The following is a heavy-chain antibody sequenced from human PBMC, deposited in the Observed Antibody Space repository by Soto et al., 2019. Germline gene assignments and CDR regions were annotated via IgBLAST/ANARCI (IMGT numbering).Heavy chain of an antibody. D-gene: IGHD3-22*01. Sequence: ASVKVSCKASGGTFGSYAISWVRQVPGQGLEWMGGIIPIFGTANYAQKFQGRVTITADESTSTAYMELSSLRSEDTAVYYCARGYYYDSSGYQTAYYGMDVWGQGTTVTVSS. V-gene: IGHV1-69*13. CDR2: IIPIFGTA. CDR1: GGTFGSYA. J-gene: IGHJ6*02. CDR3: ARGYYYDSSGYQTAYYGMDV.